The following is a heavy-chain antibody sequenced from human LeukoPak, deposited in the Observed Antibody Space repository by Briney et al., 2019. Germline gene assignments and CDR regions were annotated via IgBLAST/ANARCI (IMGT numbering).Heavy chain of an antibody. CDR3: AKGSGSGWYGWFAP. CDR1: AFTFRPYA. V-gene: IGHV3-23*01. D-gene: IGHD6-19*01. CDR2: VSGSGGST. J-gene: IGHJ5*02. Sequence: PGGSLRLSCAASAFTFRPYAMIWVRQAPGKGLEWVSTVSGSGGSTYYADSVKGRFTISRDNSKNTFYLQMNSLRADDTAVYYCAKGSGSGWYGWFAPWGQGTLVTVSS.